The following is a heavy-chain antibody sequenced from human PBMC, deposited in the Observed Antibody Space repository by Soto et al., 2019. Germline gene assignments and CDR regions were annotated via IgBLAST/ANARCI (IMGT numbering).Heavy chain of an antibody. Sequence: SETLSLTCTVSGGSISSSSYYWGWIRQPPGKGLEWIGSRYYSGSTYYNPSLGSRVTILVDTSKNKFSLKLKSVTAADTAVYYCAIADGWYYFDYWGQGVQVTVSS. CDR2: RYYSGST. CDR1: GGSISSSSYY. CDR3: AIADGWYYFDY. J-gene: IGHJ4*02. V-gene: IGHV4-39*07. D-gene: IGHD6-19*01.